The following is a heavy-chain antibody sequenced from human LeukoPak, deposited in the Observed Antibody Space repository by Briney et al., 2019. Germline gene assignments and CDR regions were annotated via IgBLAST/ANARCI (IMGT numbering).Heavy chain of an antibody. CDR2: MNKDGSEE. CDR3: ARNNDMDV. D-gene: IGHD1/OR15-1a*01. V-gene: IGHV3-7*03. Sequence: GGSLRLSCAASGLILSNHWMTWVRQAPGKGPEWVANMNKDGSEEYYVDSVKGRFTIFKDTAKNSLYLQMNNLRVEDTALYYCARNNDMDVWGQGTTV. CDR1: GLILSNHW. J-gene: IGHJ6*02.